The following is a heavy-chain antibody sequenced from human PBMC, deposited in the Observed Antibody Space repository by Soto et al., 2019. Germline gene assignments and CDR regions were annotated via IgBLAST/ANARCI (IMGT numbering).Heavy chain of an antibody. Sequence: QVQLVQSGPDVKKPGASVKVSCKASGYTFTTYGISWVRQAPGQGLEWMGWISPYNGDTHYAERFQGRLTMTTDTSATSAYMELRTLSSDDRAVYFCARALSMAQYYYYMDVWGKGTTVTVSS. CDR1: GYTFTTYG. CDR3: ARALSMAQYYYYMDV. J-gene: IGHJ6*03. CDR2: ISPYNGDT. V-gene: IGHV1-18*01.